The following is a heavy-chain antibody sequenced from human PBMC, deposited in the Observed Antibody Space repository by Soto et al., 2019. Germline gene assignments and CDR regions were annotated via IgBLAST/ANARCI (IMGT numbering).Heavy chain of an antibody. CDR1: VDSVSSNTAA. CDR3: ARDLGAFDI. V-gene: IGHV6-1*01. CDR2: TYYRSKWYN. D-gene: IGHD7-27*01. Sequence: SQTLSLTCAVFVDSVSSNTAAWTWIRQSPSRGLEWLGRTYYRSKWYNDYAVSVKSRITINPDTSRNQFSLQLNSVTPEDTAVYYCARDLGAFDIWGQGTMVTVSS. J-gene: IGHJ3*02.